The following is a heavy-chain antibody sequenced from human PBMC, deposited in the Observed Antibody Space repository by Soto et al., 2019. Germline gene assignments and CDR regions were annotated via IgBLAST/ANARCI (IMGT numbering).Heavy chain of an antibody. Sequence: GASLKISCKRSGYSFTSSWNGWVRQMPGKGLEWMGIIYPGDSDTRYSPCFQGQVTISADKSISTAYLQWSSLKASDTAMYYCARGPGDYYYGMAVWGQGTTVTVSS. J-gene: IGHJ6*02. CDR2: IYPGDSDT. CDR1: GYSFTSSW. D-gene: IGHD3-10*01. V-gene: IGHV5-51*01. CDR3: ARGPGDYYYGMAV.